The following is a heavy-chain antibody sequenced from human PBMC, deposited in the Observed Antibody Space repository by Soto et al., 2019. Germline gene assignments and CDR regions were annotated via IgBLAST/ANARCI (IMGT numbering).Heavy chain of an antibody. D-gene: IGHD2-8*01. V-gene: IGHV3-23*01. J-gene: IGHJ6*03. CDR3: ARSLYCTNGVCYTSYYMDV. CDR1: GSTFSSYA. CDR2: ISGSGGST. Sequence: PGGSLRLSCAASGSTFSSYAMSWVRQAPGKGLEWVSAISGSGGSTYYADSVKGRFTISRDNSKNTLYLQMNSLRAEDTAVYYCARSLYCTNGVCYTSYYMDVWGKGTTDTVSS.